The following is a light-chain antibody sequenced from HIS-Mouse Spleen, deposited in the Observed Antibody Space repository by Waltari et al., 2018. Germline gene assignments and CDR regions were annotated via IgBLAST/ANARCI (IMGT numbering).Light chain of an antibody. CDR1: QSVSSN. CDR2: GAS. V-gene: IGKV3-15*01. Sequence: EIVMTQSPATLSVSPGARAPLSCRASQSVSSNLAWYQQKPGQAPRLLIYGASTRATGIPARFSGSGSGTECTLTISSMQSEDFAVYYCQQYNNWPPLTFGGGTKVEIK. J-gene: IGKJ4*01. CDR3: QQYNNWPPLT.